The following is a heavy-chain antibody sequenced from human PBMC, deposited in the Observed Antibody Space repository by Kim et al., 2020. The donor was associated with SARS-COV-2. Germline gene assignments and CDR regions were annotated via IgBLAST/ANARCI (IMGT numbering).Heavy chain of an antibody. Sequence: SVKGRFTTSRDNSKNTLYLQMNSLRAEDTAVYYCAKAYYGSGSPHNYFDYWGQGTLVTVSS. V-gene: IGHV3-23*01. CDR3: AKAYYGSGSPHNYFDY. J-gene: IGHJ4*02. D-gene: IGHD3-10*01.